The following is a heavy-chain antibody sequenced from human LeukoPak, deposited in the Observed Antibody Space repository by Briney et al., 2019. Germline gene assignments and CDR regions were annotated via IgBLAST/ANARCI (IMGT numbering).Heavy chain of an antibody. CDR3: AKDLKVRWFDP. CDR2: IRYDGSNK. Sequence: GRSLRLSCAASGFTFSSYAMHWVRQAPGKGLEWVAFIRYDGSNKYYADSVKGRFTISRDNSKNTLYLQMNSLRAEDTAVYYCAKDLKVRWFDPWGQGTLVTVSS. D-gene: IGHD3-22*01. J-gene: IGHJ5*02. V-gene: IGHV3-30*02. CDR1: GFTFSSYA.